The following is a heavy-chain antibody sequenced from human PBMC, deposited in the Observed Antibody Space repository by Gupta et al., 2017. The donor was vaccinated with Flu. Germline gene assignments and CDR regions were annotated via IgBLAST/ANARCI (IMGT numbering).Heavy chain of an antibody. V-gene: IGHV3-9*01. CDR3: VKDIGSGGNGRHPEYGMDG. J-gene: IGHJ6*02. CDR2: MSWDSGRI. Sequence: HWVRQAPGKGLEWVSGMSWDSGRIAYADSVRGRFNIARDNTKKSLFLEMNSLRVEDTALYYCVKDIGSGGNGRHPEYGMDGWGQGTTVTVFS. D-gene: IGHD3-10*01.